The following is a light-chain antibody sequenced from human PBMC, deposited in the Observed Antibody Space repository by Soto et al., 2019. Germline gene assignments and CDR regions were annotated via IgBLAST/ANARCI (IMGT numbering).Light chain of an antibody. CDR3: QQYGSSPPT. CDR1: RSVSNNY. CDR2: GAS. V-gene: IGKV3-20*01. Sequence: EIVLTQSPGTLSLSPGERATLSCRASRSVSNNYVAWYQRKPGQAPRVLIYGASSRATDIPRRFSGSGSGTDFTLTITRLEPEDCAVYYCQQYGSSPPTFGQGTKVESK. J-gene: IGKJ1*01.